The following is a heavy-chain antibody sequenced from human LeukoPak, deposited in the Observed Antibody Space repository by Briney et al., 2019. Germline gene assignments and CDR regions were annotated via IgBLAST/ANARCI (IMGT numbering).Heavy chain of an antibody. CDR2: IYYSGST. D-gene: IGHD5-18*01. V-gene: IGHV4-39*01. CDR1: GGSISSSSYY. Sequence: SQTLSLTCTVSGGSISSSSYYWGWIRQPPGKGLEWIGSIYYSGSTYYNPSLKSRVTISVDTSKNQFSLKLSSVTAADTAVYYCARRGTAMVTYYYFDYWGQGTLVTVSS. CDR3: ARRGTAMVTYYYFDY. J-gene: IGHJ4*02.